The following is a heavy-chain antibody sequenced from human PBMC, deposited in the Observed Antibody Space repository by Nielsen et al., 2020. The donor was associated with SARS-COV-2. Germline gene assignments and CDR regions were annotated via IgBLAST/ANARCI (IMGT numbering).Heavy chain of an antibody. CDR2: ISGGSATI. CDR1: GFSFNTYS. CDR3: ARSPFHRSSWYGMDV. V-gene: IGHV3-48*01. D-gene: IGHD6-13*01. Sequence: GESLKISCVASGFSFNTYSMNWVRQAPGKGLEWVSYISGGSATIYYADSVKGRFTISRDNVKNSLYLQLSSLSAEDTAVYHCARSPFHRSSWYGMDVWGQGTTVTVSS. J-gene: IGHJ6*02.